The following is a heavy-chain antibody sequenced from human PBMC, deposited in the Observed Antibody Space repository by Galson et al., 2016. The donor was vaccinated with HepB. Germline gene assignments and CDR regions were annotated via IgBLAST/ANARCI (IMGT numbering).Heavy chain of an antibody. D-gene: IGHD4-23*01. CDR2: IFGRGNT. J-gene: IGHJ4*02. CDR3: AGYGGNSV. CDR1: GFTVSDNH. V-gene: IGHV3-53*01. Sequence: SLRLSCAAAGFTVSDNHVTWIRQAPGKGLECVSVIFGRGNTYYADSVEGRFTISRDNARNTVYLQMNSLRTEDTAVYYCAGYGGNSVWGQGTQVTVSS.